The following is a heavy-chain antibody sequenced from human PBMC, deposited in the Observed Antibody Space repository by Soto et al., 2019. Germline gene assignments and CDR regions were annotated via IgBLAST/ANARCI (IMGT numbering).Heavy chain of an antibody. CDR1: GDPVSSGSFY. Sequence: SETLSLTCTVSGDPVSSGSFYWSWIRQPPGKGLEWIGYVYYTGNTNNNPSLKSRVSISIDTSKNVFSLKLRSVTAADTAVYYCARKDYDSRLDFWGQGSLVTVSS. J-gene: IGHJ4*02. D-gene: IGHD3-22*01. CDR3: ARKDYDSRLDF. CDR2: VYYTGNT. V-gene: IGHV4-61*01.